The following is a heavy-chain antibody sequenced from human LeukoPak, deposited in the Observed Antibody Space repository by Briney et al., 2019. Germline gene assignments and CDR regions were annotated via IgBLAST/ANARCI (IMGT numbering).Heavy chain of an antibody. CDR1: GYTFTSYG. D-gene: IGHD1-26*01. Sequence: GASVKFSCKASGYTFTSYGISWVRQAPGQGLEYMGWISAYNGNTNYAQKLQGRVTMTTDTSTSTAYVELRSLRSDDTAVYYCAARSGTYPYYFDYWGQGTLVTVSS. CDR3: AARSGTYPYYFDY. CDR2: ISAYNGNT. J-gene: IGHJ4*02. V-gene: IGHV1-18*01.